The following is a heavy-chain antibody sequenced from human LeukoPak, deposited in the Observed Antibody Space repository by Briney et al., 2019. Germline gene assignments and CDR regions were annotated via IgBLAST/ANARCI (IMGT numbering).Heavy chain of an antibody. CDR2: IRSKAYGGTT. CDR3: TRRRGWGDPPWD. V-gene: IGHV3-49*04. J-gene: IGHJ4*02. D-gene: IGHD2-21*02. Sequence: GGSLRLSCTASGFTFGDYAMSWVRQAPGKGLEWVGFIRSKAYGGTTEYAASVKGRFTISRDDSKSIAYLQMNSLKTEDTAVYYCTRRRGWGDPPWDWGQGTLVTVSS. CDR1: GFTFGDYA.